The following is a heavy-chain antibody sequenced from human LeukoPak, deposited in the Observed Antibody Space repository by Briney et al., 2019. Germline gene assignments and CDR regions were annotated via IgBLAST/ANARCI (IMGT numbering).Heavy chain of an antibody. CDR1: GGSISSYY. V-gene: IGHV4-4*07. D-gene: IGHD6-13*01. J-gene: IGHJ4*02. CDR2: IQTSGST. Sequence: PSETLSLTCTVSGGSISSYYWSWIRQSAGKGLEWIGRIQTSGSTNYNPSLKSRVTMSVDTSQNQFSLKLTSVTAADTAVYYCARGESTYINSWEDYFDYWGQGILVTVSS. CDR3: ARGESTYINSWEDYFDY.